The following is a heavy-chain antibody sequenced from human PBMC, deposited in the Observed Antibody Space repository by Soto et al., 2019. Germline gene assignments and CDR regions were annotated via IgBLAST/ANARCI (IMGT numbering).Heavy chain of an antibody. CDR3: ASLDFWSGYWAFDY. V-gene: IGHV4-30-4*01. Sequence: PSETLSLTCTVSGGSISSGDYYWSWIRQPPGKGLEWIGYIYYSGSTYYNPSLKSRVTTSVDTSKNQFSLKLSSVTAADTAVYYCASLDFWSGYWAFDYWGQGTLVTVSS. CDR2: IYYSGST. CDR1: GGSISSGDYY. D-gene: IGHD3-3*01. J-gene: IGHJ4*02.